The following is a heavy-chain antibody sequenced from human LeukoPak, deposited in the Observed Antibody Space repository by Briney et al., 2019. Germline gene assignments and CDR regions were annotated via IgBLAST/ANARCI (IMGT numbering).Heavy chain of an antibody. V-gene: IGHV1-2*02. Sequence: ASVKVSCKAPGYIFTTYGISWVRQAPGQGLEWMGWINPNSGGTNYAQKFQGRVTMTRDTSISTAYMELSRLRSDDTAVYYRARDLPGDYWGQGTLVTVSS. CDR2: INPNSGGT. CDR1: GYIFTTYG. J-gene: IGHJ4*02. CDR3: ARDLPGDY.